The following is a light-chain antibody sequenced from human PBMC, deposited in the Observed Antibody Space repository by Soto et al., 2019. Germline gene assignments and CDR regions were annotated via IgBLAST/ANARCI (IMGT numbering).Light chain of an antibody. CDR3: QHRYNWPLT. CDR2: DAA. J-gene: IGKJ4*01. Sequence: EIVLTQSPATLSLSPWEKATLSCRASQNINTYLGWYQQKPGQAPRLLIYDAANRATGVPARFSASGSGTDFTLTITTLEPEDFAVYYCQHRYNWPLTFGAGTKVDI. V-gene: IGKV3-11*01. CDR1: QNINTY.